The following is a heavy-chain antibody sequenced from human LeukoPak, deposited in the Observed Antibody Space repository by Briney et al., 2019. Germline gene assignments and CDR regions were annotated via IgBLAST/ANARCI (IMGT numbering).Heavy chain of an antibody. J-gene: IGHJ4*02. CDR1: GYTFTTSH. CDR3: ARTRGYGYVDY. V-gene: IGHV1-46*01. D-gene: IGHD2-15*01. Sequence: GASVKVSCKASGYTFTTSHMHWVRQAPGQGLEWMGIISSGDGTSNYAQKFQDRVTLRTDTSARTVYLDLSSLRSEDTAVYYCARTRGYGYVDYWGQGTLVTVSS. CDR2: ISSGDGTS.